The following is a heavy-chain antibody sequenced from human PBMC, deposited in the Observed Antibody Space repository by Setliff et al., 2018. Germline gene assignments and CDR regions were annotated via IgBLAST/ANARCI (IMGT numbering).Heavy chain of an antibody. J-gene: IGHJ4*01. CDR3: VRPGGTTVVARHFDY. D-gene: IGHD2-15*01. CDR2: ISYSGTP. V-gene: IGHV4-39*01. Sequence: SETLSLTCTVSDDSYTSSRYYWGWIRQAPGSGLEWIGSISYSGTPYYNASVESRVTISIDTSRNQFSLELRSVTVADTATYYCVRPGGTTVVARHFDYWGSGILVTVSS. CDR1: DDSYTSSRYY.